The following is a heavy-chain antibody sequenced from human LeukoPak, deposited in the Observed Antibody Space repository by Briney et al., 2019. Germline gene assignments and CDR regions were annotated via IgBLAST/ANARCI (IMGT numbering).Heavy chain of an antibody. D-gene: IGHD3-3*01. CDR1: GYTFTSYA. Sequence: ASVKVSCKASGYTFTSYAMHWVRQAPGQRLEWMGWINAGNGNTKYSQEFQGRVTITRDTSASTAYMELSSLRSEDMAVYYCARSQITIFGVAPGWFDPWGQGTLVTVSS. J-gene: IGHJ5*02. CDR3: ARSQITIFGVAPGWFDP. CDR2: INAGNGNT. V-gene: IGHV1-3*03.